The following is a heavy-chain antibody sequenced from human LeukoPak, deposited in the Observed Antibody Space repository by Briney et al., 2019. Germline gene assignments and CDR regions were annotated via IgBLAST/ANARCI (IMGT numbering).Heavy chain of an antibody. D-gene: IGHD2-15*01. CDR2: ISYDGSNK. V-gene: IGHV3-30*03. CDR3: AREEYCSGSSCHPIFDY. CDR1: GFTFSSYG. J-gene: IGHJ4*02. Sequence: GGSLRLSCAASGFTFSSYGMHWVRQAPGKGLEWVAVISYDGSNKYYADSVKGRFTISRDNSKNTLYLQMNSLRAEDTAVYYCAREEYCSGSSCHPIFDYWGQGTLVTVSS.